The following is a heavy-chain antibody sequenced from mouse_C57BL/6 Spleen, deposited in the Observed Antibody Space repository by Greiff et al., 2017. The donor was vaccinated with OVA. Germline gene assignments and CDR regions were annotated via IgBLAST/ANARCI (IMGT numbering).Heavy chain of an antibody. D-gene: IGHD1-1*01. CDR3: ARSGYYGSSYRDY. CDR1: GYTFTSYW. J-gene: IGHJ2*01. Sequence: QVQLQQPGAELVRPGSSVKLSCKASGYTFTSYWMDWVKQRPGQGLEWIGNIHPSDSETHYNQKFKDKATLTVDKSSSTAYMQLSSLTSEDSAVYYCARSGYYGSSYRDYWGQGTTLTVSS. V-gene: IGHV1-61*01. CDR2: IHPSDSET.